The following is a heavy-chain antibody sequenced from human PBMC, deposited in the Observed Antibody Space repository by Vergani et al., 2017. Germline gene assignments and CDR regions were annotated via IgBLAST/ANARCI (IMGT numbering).Heavy chain of an antibody. CDR2: IIPIFGTA. Sequence: QVQLVQSGAEVKKPGSSVKVSCKASGGTFSSYAISWVRQAPGQGLEWMGGIIPIFGTANYAQKFQGRVTNTADESTSTAYMELRSLRSEGTAVYYCGRRNCSSTSGHRPHYYYYMDVWGKGTTVTVSS. D-gene: IGHD2-2*02. J-gene: IGHJ6*03. V-gene: IGHV1-69*01. CDR3: GRRNCSSTSGHRPHYYYYMDV. CDR1: GGTFSSYA.